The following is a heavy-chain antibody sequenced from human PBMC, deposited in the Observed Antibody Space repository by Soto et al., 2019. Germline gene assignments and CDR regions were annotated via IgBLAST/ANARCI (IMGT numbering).Heavy chain of an antibody. CDR3: ARRVTAMVSLDS. CDR2: IYYSGNT. D-gene: IGHD5-18*01. V-gene: IGHV4-39*01. J-gene: IGHJ4*02. Sequence: SETLSLTCTVSGGSISSSNYYWGWIRQPPGKGLEWIGTIYYSGNTYYNPSLKSRVTISVDTSKNQFSLKLSSVTAADTAVYYCARRVTAMVSLDSWGQGTLVPVSS. CDR1: GGSISSSNYY.